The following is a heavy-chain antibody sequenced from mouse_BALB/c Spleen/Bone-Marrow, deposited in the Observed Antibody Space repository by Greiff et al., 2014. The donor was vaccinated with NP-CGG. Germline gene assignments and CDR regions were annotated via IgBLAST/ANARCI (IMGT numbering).Heavy chain of an antibody. J-gene: IGHJ3*01. CDR1: GFNIKDTY. CDR2: IDPANGNT. D-gene: IGHD2-4*01. Sequence: EVQLQQSGAELVKPGASVKLSCTASGFNIKDTYMHWVKQRPEQGLEWIGRIDPANGNTKYDPKFQAKATITPDTSSNTAHLQLSSLTSEDTAVYYCARSGDYDKAWFAYWGQGTLVTVSA. CDR3: ARSGDYDKAWFAY. V-gene: IGHV14-3*02.